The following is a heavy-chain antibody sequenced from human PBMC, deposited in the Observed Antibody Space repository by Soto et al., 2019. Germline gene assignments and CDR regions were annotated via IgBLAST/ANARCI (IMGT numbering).Heavy chain of an antibody. D-gene: IGHD3-3*01. CDR3: ARELGEGDLRAPFGVVITVFDY. Sequence: PSPTLSLTCAISGDSVSSNSAAWNWIRQSPSRGLEWLGRTYYRSKWYNDYAVSVKSRITINPDTSKNQFSLQLNSVTPEDTAVYYCARELGEGDLRAPFGVVITVFDYWGQGTLVTVSS. CDR1: GDSVSSNSAA. V-gene: IGHV6-1*01. J-gene: IGHJ4*02. CDR2: TYYRSKWYN.